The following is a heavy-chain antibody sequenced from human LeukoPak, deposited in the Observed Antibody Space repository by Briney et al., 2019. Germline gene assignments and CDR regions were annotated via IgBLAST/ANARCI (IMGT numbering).Heavy chain of an antibody. Sequence: GASVKVSCKASGYTFTSYDINWVRQATGQGLEWMGWMNPNSGNTGYAQKFRGRVTMTRNTSISTAYMELSSLRSEDTAVYYCAIIPVEMATIRNFDYWGQGTLVTVSS. D-gene: IGHD5-24*01. CDR2: MNPNSGNT. CDR1: GYTFTSYD. CDR3: AIIPVEMATIRNFDY. J-gene: IGHJ4*02. V-gene: IGHV1-8*01.